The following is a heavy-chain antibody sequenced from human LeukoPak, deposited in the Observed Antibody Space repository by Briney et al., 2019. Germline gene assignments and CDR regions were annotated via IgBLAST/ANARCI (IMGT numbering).Heavy chain of an antibody. D-gene: IGHD5-24*01. CDR2: INPSSGST. CDR1: GYTLTSYY. V-gene: IGHV1-46*01. Sequence: GASVKVSCKASGYTLTSYYMHWMRHDPGQGLEWMGIINPSSGSTSYAQKFQGSVTMTSDTSTSTVYMELSSLRAEDTAVYYGARGRYNPSYYLDDWGQGPLVTVSS. J-gene: IGHJ4*02. CDR3: ARGRYNPSYYLDD.